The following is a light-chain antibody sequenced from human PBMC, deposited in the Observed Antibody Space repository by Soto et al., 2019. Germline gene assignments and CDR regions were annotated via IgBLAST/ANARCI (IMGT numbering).Light chain of an antibody. CDR3: MQALQIPLT. V-gene: IGKV2-28*01. Sequence: DIVMTQSPLSLSVTPGEPASLSCRSNQSLQHAYKYDFLDWFVQKPGQPPRLLIYLGSSRASGVPDRISGRGSGTDVTLEISRVEADDVGVYYCMQALQIPLTFGGGTKVEIK. J-gene: IGKJ4*01. CDR2: LGS. CDR1: QSLQHAYKYDF.